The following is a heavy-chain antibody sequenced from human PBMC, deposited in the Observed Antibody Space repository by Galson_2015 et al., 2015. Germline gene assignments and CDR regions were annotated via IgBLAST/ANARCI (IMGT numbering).Heavy chain of an antibody. D-gene: IGHD2-8*01. CDR3: AANLFDH. J-gene: IGHJ4*02. Sequence: SLRLSCAVSGFTFSNYWMHWVRQVPGKGLVWVPRISSDGTTTRYADSVKGRFTISRDNAKNTLYLQMNRLRAEDTAVYFCAANLFDHWGQGTLVTVSS. CDR2: ISSDGTTT. CDR1: GFTFSNYW. V-gene: IGHV3-74*01.